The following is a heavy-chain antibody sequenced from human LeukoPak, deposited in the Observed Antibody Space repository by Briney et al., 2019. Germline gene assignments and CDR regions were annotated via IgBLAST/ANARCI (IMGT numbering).Heavy chain of an antibody. V-gene: IGHV3-53*01. J-gene: IGHJ5*02. D-gene: IGHD5-18*01. Sequence: GGSLRLSCAASGFTVSSNYMSWVRQAPGKGLEWVSAIYSGGSTYYTDSVKGRFTISRDNSKNTLYLQMNSLRAEDTAVYYCARSPRSPYSYGSFWFDPWGQGTLVAVSS. CDR2: IYSGGST. CDR3: ARSPRSPYSYGSFWFDP. CDR1: GFTVSSNY.